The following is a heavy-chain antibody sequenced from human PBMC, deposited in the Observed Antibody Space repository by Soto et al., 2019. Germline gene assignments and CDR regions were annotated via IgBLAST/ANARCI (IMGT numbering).Heavy chain of an antibody. D-gene: IGHD5-12*01. V-gene: IGHV4-61*01. Sequence: SETLSLTCTVSGGSVSSGSYYWSWIRQPPGKGLEWIGYIYSSGSTSYNPSLKSRVTISVDTSKNQFSLKLSSVNAADTAVYYCARDGDGYNYWGQGTLVTVSS. J-gene: IGHJ4*02. CDR1: GGSVSSGSYY. CDR3: ARDGDGYNY. CDR2: IYSSGST.